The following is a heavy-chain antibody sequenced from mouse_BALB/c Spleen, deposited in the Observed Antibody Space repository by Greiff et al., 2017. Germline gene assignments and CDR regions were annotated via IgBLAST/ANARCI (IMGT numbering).Heavy chain of an antibody. D-gene: IGHD2-14*01. V-gene: IGHV5-9*04. CDR2: ISSGGGNT. CDR3: ARDRYDERFAD. CDR1: GFTFSSYT. J-gene: IGHJ3*01. Sequence: EVQGVESGGGLVKPGGSLKLSCAASGFTFSSYTMSWVRQTPEKRLEWVATISSGGGNTYYPDSVKGRFTISRDNAKNTLYLEMSSLRSEDTAMYYCARDRYDERFADWGQGTLVTVSA.